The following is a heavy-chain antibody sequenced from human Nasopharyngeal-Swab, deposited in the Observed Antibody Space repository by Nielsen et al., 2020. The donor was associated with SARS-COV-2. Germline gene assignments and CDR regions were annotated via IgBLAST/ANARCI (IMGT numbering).Heavy chain of an antibody. CDR2: INGNSGII. CDR3: AKGRWGQQFFDY. J-gene: IGHJ4*02. Sequence: SLKISCTASGFTFDDYAMHWVRQAPGKGLEWVSGINGNSGIIGYADSMKGRFTISRDNPKNSLYLQMNSLRAEDTAFYYCAKGRWGQQFFDYWGQGILVTVSS. D-gene: IGHD5-24*01. V-gene: IGHV3-9*01. CDR1: GFTFDDYA.